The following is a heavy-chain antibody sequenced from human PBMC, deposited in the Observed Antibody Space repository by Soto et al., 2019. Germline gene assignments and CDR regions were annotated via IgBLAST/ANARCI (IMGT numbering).Heavy chain of an antibody. CDR3: ARGNIAVAVRGLFDY. Sequence: GGSLRLSCAASGFTFSSSWMHWVRQAPEKGLVWVSRINIGGSSTNYADSVKGRFTISRDNAKNTLYLQMDSLRVEDTAVYYCARGNIAVAVRGLFDYWGQGTLVTVSS. J-gene: IGHJ4*02. D-gene: IGHD6-19*01. CDR2: INIGGSST. CDR1: GFTFSSSW. V-gene: IGHV3-74*01.